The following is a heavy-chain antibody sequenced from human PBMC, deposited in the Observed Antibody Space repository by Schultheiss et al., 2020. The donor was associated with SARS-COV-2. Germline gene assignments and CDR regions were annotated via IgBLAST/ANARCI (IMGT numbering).Heavy chain of an antibody. CDR1: GGSFSGYY. CDR2: INHSGST. CDR3: ARDYYDSSGYLMGIDY. J-gene: IGHJ4*02. V-gene: IGHV4-34*01. Sequence: SETLSLTCAVYGGSFSGYYWSWIRQPPGKGLEWIGEINHSGSTNYNPSLKSRVTISVDTSKNQFSLKLSSVTAADTAVYYCARDYYDSSGYLMGIDYWGQGTLVTAPQ. D-gene: IGHD3-22*01.